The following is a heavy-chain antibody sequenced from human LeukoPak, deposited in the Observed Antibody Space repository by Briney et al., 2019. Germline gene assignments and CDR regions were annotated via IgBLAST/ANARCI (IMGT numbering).Heavy chain of an antibody. V-gene: IGHV1-18*01. D-gene: IGHD2-15*01. CDR1: GYTFTSYD. Sequence: ASVKVSCKTSGYTFTSYDIHWVRQAPGQGLEWMGWISAYKGNTNYAQKLQGRVTMTTDTSTSTAYMELRSLRSDDTAVYYCARDRALTVVVAATNYYYYYMDVWGKGTTVTVSS. CDR3: ARDRALTVVVAATNYYYYYMDV. CDR2: ISAYKGNT. J-gene: IGHJ6*03.